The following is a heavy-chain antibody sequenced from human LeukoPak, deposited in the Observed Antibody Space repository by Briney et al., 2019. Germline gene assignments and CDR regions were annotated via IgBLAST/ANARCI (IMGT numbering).Heavy chain of an antibody. CDR1: RYTLTELS. D-gene: IGHD5-18*01. CDR3: VGYSYGGYYFDY. J-gene: IGHJ4*02. CDR2: IIPIFGTA. Sequence: RASVKVSCKVSRYTLTELSMHWVRQAPGQGLEWMGGIIPIFGTANYAQKFQGRVTITADESTSTAYMELSSLRSEDTAVYYCVGYSYGGYYFDYWGQGTLVTVSS. V-gene: IGHV1-69*13.